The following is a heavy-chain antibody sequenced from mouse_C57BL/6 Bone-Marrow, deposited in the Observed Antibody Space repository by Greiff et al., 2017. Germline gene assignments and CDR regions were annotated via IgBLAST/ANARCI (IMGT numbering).Heavy chain of an antibody. V-gene: IGHV5-4*01. Sequence: EVQVVESGGGLVKPGGSLKLSCAASGFTFSSYAMSWVRQTPEKRLEWVATISDGGSYTYYPDNVKGRFTISRDNAKNNLYLQMSHLKSEDTAMYYCAREFYDGYYWFAYWGQGTLVTVSA. D-gene: IGHD2-3*01. CDR1: GFTFSSYA. CDR2: ISDGGSYT. J-gene: IGHJ3*01. CDR3: AREFYDGYYWFAY.